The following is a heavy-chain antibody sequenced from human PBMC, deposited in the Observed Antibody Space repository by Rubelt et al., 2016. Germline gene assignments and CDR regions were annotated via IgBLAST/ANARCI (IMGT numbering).Heavy chain of an antibody. Sequence: QITLKESGPTLVKPTQTLTLTCTFSGFSLTTNGVGVGWIRQPPGKALEWLALICWDADKRYSPSLQSRLTILKDTSKSQVVLIMTNIDPVDSATYSRAHGRAASGSWTCGDCDYGGQGTRVTVSS. CDR1: GFSLTTNGVG. CDR3: AHGRAASGSWTCGDCDY. V-gene: IGHV2-5*02. J-gene: IGHJ4*02. D-gene: IGHD1-26*01. CDR2: ICWDADK.